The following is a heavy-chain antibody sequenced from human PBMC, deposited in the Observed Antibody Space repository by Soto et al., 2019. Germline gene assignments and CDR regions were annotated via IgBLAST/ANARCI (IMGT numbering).Heavy chain of an antibody. V-gene: IGHV3-64D*06. CDR1: GFTFSSYA. D-gene: IGHD5-12*01. J-gene: IGHJ5*02. CDR3: VKSRGGNNFDFFA. CDR2: IRGNGDPP. Sequence: GGSLRLSCSASGFTFSSYAMHWVRQAPGKGLEYVSGIRGNGDPPFYADSVKGRFTISRDNSKNTLYLQMSSLSADDTAVYYCVKSRGGNNFDFFAWGQGALVTVSS.